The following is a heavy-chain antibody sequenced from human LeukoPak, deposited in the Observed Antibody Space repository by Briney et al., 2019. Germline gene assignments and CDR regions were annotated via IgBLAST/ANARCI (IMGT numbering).Heavy chain of an antibody. CDR2: INHSGTI. Sequence: PSETLSLTCAVYGETFTGYYWTWIRQPPGKGLEWIGEINHSGTINSNPSLKSRVIMSVDTSKNQFSLRLNSVTDADTAVYYCARAREEATIDYWGQGTLVIVSS. J-gene: IGHJ4*02. D-gene: IGHD4-11*01. CDR1: GETFTGYY. V-gene: IGHV4-34*01. CDR3: ARAREEATIDY.